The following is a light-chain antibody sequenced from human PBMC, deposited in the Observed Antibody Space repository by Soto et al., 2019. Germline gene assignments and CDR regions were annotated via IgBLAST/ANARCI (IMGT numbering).Light chain of an antibody. CDR3: QRYDNRPLT. CDR2: DAS. V-gene: IGKV1-33*01. CDR1: QDISNY. J-gene: IGKJ4*01. Sequence: DIQMTQSPSSLSASVGDRVTITCQASQDISNYLNWYQQKPGKAPKLLIYDASNLETGVPSRFSGSGSGTDFTFTISSLQPEDIATYYDQRYDNRPLTFGGGTKVEIK.